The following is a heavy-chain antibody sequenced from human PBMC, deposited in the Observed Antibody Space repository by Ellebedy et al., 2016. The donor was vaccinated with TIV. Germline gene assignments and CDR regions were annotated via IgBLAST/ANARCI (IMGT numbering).Heavy chain of an antibody. CDR2: FFSGGNT. CDR3: AEMGVRVPDAFDI. V-gene: IGHV3-66*01. Sequence: PGGSLRLSCAASGFTVSSHYMSWVRQAPGKGLEWVLVFFSGGNTYYADSVKGRFIISRDNSENTLYLHMNSLRGEDTAVYYCAEMGVRVPDAFDIWGQGTMVTVSS. D-gene: IGHD5-24*01. J-gene: IGHJ3*02. CDR1: GFTVSSHY.